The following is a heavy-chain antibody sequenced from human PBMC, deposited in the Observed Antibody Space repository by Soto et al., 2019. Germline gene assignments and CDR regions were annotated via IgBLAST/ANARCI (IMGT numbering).Heavy chain of an antibody. Sequence: ASVKVSCKASGYIFTSYDITWVRQATGQGLEWMGWMNPNSGNTGYALKFQGRVTMTRNTSISTAYMELSSLRSEDTAVYYCVKSPLGYSYGPEGPFFNWFDPWGQGTLVTVSS. CDR2: MNPNSGNT. D-gene: IGHD5-18*01. CDR1: GYIFTSYD. V-gene: IGHV1-8*01. J-gene: IGHJ5*02. CDR3: VKSPLGYSYGPEGPFFNWFDP.